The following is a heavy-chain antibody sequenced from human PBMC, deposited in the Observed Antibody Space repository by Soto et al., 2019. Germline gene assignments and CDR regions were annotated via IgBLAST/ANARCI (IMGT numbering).Heavy chain of an antibody. V-gene: IGHV1-18*01. Sequence: VKVSCKASGYTFTSYGISWVRQAPGQGLEWMGWISAYNGNTNYAQKLQGRVTMTTDTSTSTAYMELRSLRSDDTAVYYCARMVGFDRYYYYGMDVWGQGTTVTVSS. CDR3: ARMVGFDRYYYYGMDV. D-gene: IGHD3-9*01. J-gene: IGHJ6*02. CDR2: ISAYNGNT. CDR1: GYTFTSYG.